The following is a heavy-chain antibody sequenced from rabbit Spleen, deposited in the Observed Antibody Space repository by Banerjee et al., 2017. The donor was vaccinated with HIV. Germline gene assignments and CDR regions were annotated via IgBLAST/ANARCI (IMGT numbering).Heavy chain of an antibody. D-gene: IGHD1-1*01. V-gene: IGHV1S40*01. Sequence: QSLEESGGGLVQPEGSLTLTCTASGFSFSGSYYICWVRQAPGKGPEWIACIWNDNGGSTYYASWAKGRFTISKTSSTTVDMKMTSLTAADTATYFCARGAPNSGVGLWGQGTLVTVS. J-gene: IGHJ4*01. CDR2: IWNDNGGST. CDR1: GFSFSGSYY. CDR3: ARGAPNSGVGL.